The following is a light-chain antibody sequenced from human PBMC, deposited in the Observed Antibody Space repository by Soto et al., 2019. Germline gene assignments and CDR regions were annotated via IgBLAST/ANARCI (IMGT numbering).Light chain of an antibody. CDR1: QSVSSN. V-gene: IGKV3-15*01. CDR3: LQYNNLPP. J-gene: IGKJ1*01. CDR2: GAS. Sequence: LSVSRRKSTTLSCRASQSVSSNLAWYQQKPGQAPRLLIYGASTRATGIPARFSGSGSGTEFTLTISCLQSEDIAVYNCLQYNNLPPFAEGTKVDIK.